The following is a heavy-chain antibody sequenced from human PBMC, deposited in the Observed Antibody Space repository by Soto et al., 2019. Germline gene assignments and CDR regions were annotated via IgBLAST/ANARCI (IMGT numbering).Heavy chain of an antibody. D-gene: IGHD2-2*01. Sequence: NPSETLSLTCTVSGGSISSSSYYWGWIRQPPGKGLEWIGSIYYSGSTYYNPSLKSRVTISVDTSKNQFSLKLSSVTAADTAVYYCAREFQYCISTSCYLDAFDIWGQGTMVT. CDR2: IYYSGST. V-gene: IGHV4-39*02. CDR3: AREFQYCISTSCYLDAFDI. CDR1: GGSISSSSYY. J-gene: IGHJ3*02.